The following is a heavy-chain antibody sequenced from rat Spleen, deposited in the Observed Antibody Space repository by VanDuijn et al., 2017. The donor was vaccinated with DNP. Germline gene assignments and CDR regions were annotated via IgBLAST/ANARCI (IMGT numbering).Heavy chain of an antibody. CDR3: TRHDYYFDY. D-gene: IGHD1-7*01. CDR2: IWAGGGK. Sequence: QVQLKESGPGLVQPSQTLSLTCTVSGFSLTNYHVSWVRQPPGKSLVWIGSIWAGGGKNLNSALKSRLGNHRDTYKGQVFLKLQRLQTEDTGTYYCTRHDYYFDYWGQGVMVTVSS. CDR1: GFSLTNYH. V-gene: IGHV2-15*01. J-gene: IGHJ2*01.